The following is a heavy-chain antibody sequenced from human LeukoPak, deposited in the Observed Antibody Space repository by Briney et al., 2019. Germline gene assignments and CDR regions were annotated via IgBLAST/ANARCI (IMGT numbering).Heavy chain of an antibody. D-gene: IGHD3-3*01. V-gene: IGHV1-69*04. CDR2: IIPIFGIA. CDR3: ATEGSTISYGMDV. CDR1: GGTFSSYA. J-gene: IGHJ6*02. Sequence: SVKVSCKASGGTFSSYAISWVRQAPGQGLEWMGRIIPIFGIANYAQKFQGRVTITADKSTSTAYMELSSLRSEDTAVYYCATEGSTISYGMDVWGQGATVTVSS.